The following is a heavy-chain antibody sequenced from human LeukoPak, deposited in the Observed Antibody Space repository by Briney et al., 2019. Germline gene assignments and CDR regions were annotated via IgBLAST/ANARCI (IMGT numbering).Heavy chain of an antibody. CDR2: ISAYNGNT. J-gene: IGHJ4*02. Sequence: GASVKVSCKASGYTFTSYGISWVRQAPGQGLEWMGWISAYNGNTNYAQKFQGRVTMTEDTSTDTAYIELSSLRSEDTAVYYCATFYDYSSSEGDYWGQGALVTVSS. V-gene: IGHV1-18*01. D-gene: IGHD6-6*01. CDR1: GYTFTSYG. CDR3: ATFYDYSSSEGDY.